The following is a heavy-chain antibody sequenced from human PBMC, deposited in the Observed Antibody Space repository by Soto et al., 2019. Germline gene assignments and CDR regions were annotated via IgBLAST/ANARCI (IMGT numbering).Heavy chain of an antibody. V-gene: IGHV4-59*08. Sequence: SETLSLTCTVSGGSISGNYCTWIWLRPGKGLEWIGYVYYNWSANYNPNLQSRGTISEDTSKSQFSLKVSSMTAADRAVYYCAKYLRDEVAGYTLDNWGQGILVTVSS. CDR1: GGSISGNY. J-gene: IGHJ4*02. D-gene: IGHD2-15*01. CDR2: VYYNWSA. CDR3: AKYLRDEVAGYTLDN.